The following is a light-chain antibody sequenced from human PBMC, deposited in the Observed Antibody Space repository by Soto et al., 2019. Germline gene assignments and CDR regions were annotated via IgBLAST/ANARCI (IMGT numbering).Light chain of an antibody. CDR1: SSDVGGYNY. Sequence: QSALTQPPSASGSPGQSVTISCTGTSSDVGGYNYVSWYQQHPGKAPKLMIYEVSKRPSGVPDRFSGSKSGNTASLTVSGLQAEEEVDYYCSSYAGSNNYVFGTGTKLTVL. J-gene: IGLJ1*01. CDR3: SSYAGSNNYV. CDR2: EVS. V-gene: IGLV2-8*01.